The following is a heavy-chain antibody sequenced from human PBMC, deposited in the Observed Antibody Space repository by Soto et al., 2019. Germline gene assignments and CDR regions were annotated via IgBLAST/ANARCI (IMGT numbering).Heavy chain of an antibody. CDR3: TLGSWSAETFDI. CDR1: GGTFSTYT. J-gene: IGHJ3*02. V-gene: IGHV1-69*02. Sequence: QVQLVQSGAEVKKPGSSVKVSCKASGGTFSTYTVIWVRQAPGQGLEWMGRIIPMLDITNTAQSFQGRVTITADKSTSTASLELSTLRSDDTAIYFCTLGSWSAETFDIWGRGTMVTVSS. D-gene: IGHD6-13*01. CDR2: IIPMLDIT.